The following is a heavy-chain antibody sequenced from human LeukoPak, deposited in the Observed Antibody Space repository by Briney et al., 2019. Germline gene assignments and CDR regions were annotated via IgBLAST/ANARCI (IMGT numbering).Heavy chain of an antibody. CDR2: IYYRGIT. J-gene: IGHJ6*03. V-gene: IGHV4-59*01. D-gene: IGHD2-2*01. Sequence: SETLSLTCTVSAVHLYRYYGSWVRQPPGKGLEGIGYIYYRGITNYNPSLKSRVTIPVNTSKNQFSLQLSSLTAAHTAVYYCASFGVPAALDYYYLDVWGKGTTVTFSS. CDR1: AVHLYRYY. CDR3: ASFGVPAALDYYYLDV.